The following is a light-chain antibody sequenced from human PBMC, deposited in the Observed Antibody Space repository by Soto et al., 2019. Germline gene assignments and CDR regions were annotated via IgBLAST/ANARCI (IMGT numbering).Light chain of an antibody. Sequence: QSVLTQPPSASGSLGQSVTISCTGTSSDVGGYNYVSWYQQHPGKAPKLMIYEVSKRPSGVPDRFSGSKSGNTASLTVSGLQAEDEADYYCSSYAGSNNPFICGTGTKVTVL. CDR1: SSDVGGYNY. J-gene: IGLJ1*01. CDR2: EVS. V-gene: IGLV2-8*01. CDR3: SSYAGSNNPFI.